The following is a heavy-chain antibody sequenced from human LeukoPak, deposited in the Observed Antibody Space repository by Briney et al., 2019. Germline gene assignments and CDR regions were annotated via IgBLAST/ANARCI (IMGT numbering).Heavy chain of an antibody. CDR1: GGSLGNGDYY. CDR2: IYYSGNT. V-gene: IGHV4-30-4*01. Sequence: SETLSLTCTVSGGSLGNGDYYWSWIRQPPGKGLEWIGYIYYSGNTYYNPSLKNRVTISEDTSKNQFSLNLTSVTAADAAAYFCARGGHRRDGNCYTYFDYWGQGALVTVSS. J-gene: IGHJ4*02. CDR3: ARGGHRRDGNCYTYFDY. D-gene: IGHD2-15*01.